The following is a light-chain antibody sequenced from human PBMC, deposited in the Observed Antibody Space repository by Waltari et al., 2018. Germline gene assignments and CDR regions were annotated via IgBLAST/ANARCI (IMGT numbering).Light chain of an antibody. CDR2: NTN. Sequence: TVVTQEPSLSVSPGGTVTLTCGLSSGSVSTSNYPSWYQQTPGQAPRTLIYNTNTRPSGVPVRFSGSRLGNKAALTITGAQADDESDYYCMLYMSSCIVFGSGTTLTVL. CDR3: MLYMSSCIV. CDR1: SGSVSTSNY. J-gene: IGLJ6*01. V-gene: IGLV8-61*01.